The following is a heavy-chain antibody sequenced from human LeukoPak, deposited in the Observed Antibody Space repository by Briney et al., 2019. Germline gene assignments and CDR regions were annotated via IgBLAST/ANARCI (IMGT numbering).Heavy chain of an antibody. V-gene: IGHV1-69*04. CDR2: IIPILGIA. Sequence: GASVKVSCKASGGTFSSYAISWVRQAPGQGLEWMGRIIPILGIANYAQKFQGRVTITADKSTSTAYMELSSLRSEDTAVYYCARGATPGDFDYWGQGTLVTVSS. CDR3: ARGATPGDFDY. CDR1: GGTFSSYA. J-gene: IGHJ4*02.